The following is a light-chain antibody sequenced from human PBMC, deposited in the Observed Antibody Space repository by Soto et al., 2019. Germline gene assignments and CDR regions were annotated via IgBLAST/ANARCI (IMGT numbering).Light chain of an antibody. Sequence: EIVMTQSPATLSVSPGERATLSCRASQSVNSNLAWYQQESGQPPRLLIYGASTRATGIPARFSGSGSGTEFTLTISSLEPEDFAVYYCQHRSNWLSLTFGGGTKVDIK. V-gene: IGKV3-15*01. J-gene: IGKJ4*01. CDR1: QSVNSN. CDR3: QHRSNWLSLT. CDR2: GAS.